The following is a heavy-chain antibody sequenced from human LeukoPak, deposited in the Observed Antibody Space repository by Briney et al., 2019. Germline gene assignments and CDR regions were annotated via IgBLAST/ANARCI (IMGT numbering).Heavy chain of an antibody. CDR1: GFTFSDYY. CDR3: ARHGGIIAAAGTRAFDI. Sequence: PGGSLRLSCAASGFTFSDYYMSWIRQPPGKGLEWIGSIYYSGSTYYNPSLKSRVTISVDTSKNQFSLKLTSVTAADTAVYHCARHGGIIAAAGTRAFDIWGQGTMVTVSS. V-gene: IGHV4-39*01. J-gene: IGHJ3*02. D-gene: IGHD6-13*01. CDR2: IYYSGST.